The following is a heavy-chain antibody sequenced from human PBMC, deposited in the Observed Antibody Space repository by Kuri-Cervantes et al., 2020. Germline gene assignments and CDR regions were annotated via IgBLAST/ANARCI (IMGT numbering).Heavy chain of an antibody. D-gene: IGHD2-2*01. CDR3: AKDVWEYQLLDTAFNY. V-gene: IGHV3-21*06. CDR2: ISSSSSYI. Sequence: GESLKISCAVSGFTFSNYAMHWVRQAPGKGLEWVSSISSSSSYIYYADSVKGRFTISRDNAKNSLYLQMSSLRAEDTAVYYCAKDVWEYQLLDTAFNYWGQGTLVTVSS. CDR1: GFTFSNYA. J-gene: IGHJ4*02.